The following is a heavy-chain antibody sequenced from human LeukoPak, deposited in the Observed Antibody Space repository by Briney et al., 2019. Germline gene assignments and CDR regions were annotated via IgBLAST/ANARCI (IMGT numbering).Heavy chain of an antibody. D-gene: IGHD3-22*01. CDR1: GYTFTGYY. CDR3: ARVAVVVTRGWFDP. J-gene: IGHJ5*02. Sequence: ASVKVSCKAFGYTFTGYYMHWVRQAPGQGLDWMGWINSNSGGTNYAQKFQGRVTMTRDTSISTAYMELSRLRSDDTAVYYCARVAVVVTRGWFDPWGQGTLVTVSS. V-gene: IGHV1-2*02. CDR2: INSNSGGT.